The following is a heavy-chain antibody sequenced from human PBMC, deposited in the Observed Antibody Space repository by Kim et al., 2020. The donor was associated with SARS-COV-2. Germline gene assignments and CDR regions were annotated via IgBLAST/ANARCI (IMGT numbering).Heavy chain of an antibody. D-gene: IGHD5-12*01. CDR1: GGTISSYY. J-gene: IGHJ4*02. V-gene: IGHV4-59*01. Sequence: SETLSLTCTVSGGTISSYYWSWIRQPPGKGLEWIGYIYYSGSTNYNPSLKSRVTISVDTSKNQFSLKLSSVTAADTAVYYCAFSSYEHYFDYWGQGTLVT. CDR3: AFSSYEHYFDY. CDR2: IYYSGST.